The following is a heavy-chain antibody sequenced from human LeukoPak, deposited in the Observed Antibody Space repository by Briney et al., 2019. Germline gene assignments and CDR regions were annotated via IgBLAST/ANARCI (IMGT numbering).Heavy chain of an antibody. V-gene: IGHV3-13*01. CDR2: IDTAGNA. J-gene: IGHJ4*02. Sequence: GGALRLSCAASEFTFSSYDMHWVRQATGKGLEWVSTIDTAGNAWYPDSGKGRFTISRENGKTSLNLQMNSLRVGDTAVYYCARAKMPGIQTAGRVAYFDSWGQGTLVTVSA. CDR3: ARAKMPGIQTAGRVAYFDS. CDR1: EFTFSSYD. D-gene: IGHD6-13*01.